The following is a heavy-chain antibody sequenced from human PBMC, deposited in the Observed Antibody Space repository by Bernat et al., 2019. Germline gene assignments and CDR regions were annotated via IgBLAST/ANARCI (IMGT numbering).Heavy chain of an antibody. CDR1: GASISTTSYY. CDR3: TRRQYDGNYVWFDP. CDR2: IYYSGIT. J-gene: IGHJ5*02. D-gene: IGHD4-23*01. V-gene: IGHV4-39*01. Sequence: QLQLQESGPGLVKPSETLSLTCTVSGASISTTSYYWAWIRQPPGKGLEWIGNIYYSGITYYSPSLKSRLTISVDTSKNQFSLKVSSVTAADTAVYYCTRRQYDGNYVWFDPWGQGTLVTVSS.